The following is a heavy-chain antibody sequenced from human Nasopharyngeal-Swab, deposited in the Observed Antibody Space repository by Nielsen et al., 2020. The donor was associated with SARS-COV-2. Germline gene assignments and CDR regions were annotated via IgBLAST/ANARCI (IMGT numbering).Heavy chain of an antibody. J-gene: IGHJ5*02. V-gene: IGHV4-59*13. CDR1: GVSISSYY. Sequence: SETLSLTCTVSGVSISSYYWSWIRQPPGKGLEWIGYIYYSGSTNYNPSLKSRVTISVDTSKNQFSLKLSSVTAADTAVYYCARAPKRTIFGVVGWFDPWGQGTLVTVSS. D-gene: IGHD3-3*01. CDR2: IYYSGST. CDR3: ARAPKRTIFGVVGWFDP.